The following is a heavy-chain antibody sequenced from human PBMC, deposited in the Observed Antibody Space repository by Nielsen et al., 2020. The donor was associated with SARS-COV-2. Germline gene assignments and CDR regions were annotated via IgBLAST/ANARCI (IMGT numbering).Heavy chain of an antibody. V-gene: IGHV3-74*01. Sequence: GGSLRLSCAASGFTFSSYWMHWVRQAPGKGLVWVSRINSDGSSTSYADSVKGRFTISRDNAKNTLYLQMNSLRAEDTAVYYCARDSYYDFWSGYYSYYYYGMDVWGQGTTVTVS. D-gene: IGHD3-3*01. CDR1: GFTFSSYW. J-gene: IGHJ6*02. CDR3: ARDSYYDFWSGYYSYYYYGMDV. CDR2: INSDGSST.